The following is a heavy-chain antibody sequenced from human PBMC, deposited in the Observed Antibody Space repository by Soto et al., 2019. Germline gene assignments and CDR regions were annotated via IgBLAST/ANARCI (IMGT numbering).Heavy chain of an antibody. CDR2: INPDNGNT. CDR1: GYTFTRYT. D-gene: IGHD1-1*01. Sequence: EASVKVSCKASGYTFTRYTMNWVRQAPGQRLEWMGWINPDNGNTKSPQKFQDRVIITRDTSASTAYMDLSSLRSEDTAVYYCAKLHAGYFDYWGQGTLVTVSS. J-gene: IGHJ4*02. V-gene: IGHV1-3*01. CDR3: AKLHAGYFDY.